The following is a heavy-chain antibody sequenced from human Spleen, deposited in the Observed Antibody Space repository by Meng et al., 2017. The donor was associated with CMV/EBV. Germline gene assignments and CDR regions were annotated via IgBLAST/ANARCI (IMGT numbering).Heavy chain of an antibody. Sequence: ESLRLSCEASRSTISLYSMNWVRQAPGKGLEWVAYVSSSSATIYYTDSVKGRFTISRDNAKNSLYLQMNNLRAEDMAFYYCTRAGKMASRQPFDYWGQGTLVTVSS. CDR1: RSTISLYS. CDR2: VSSSSATI. J-gene: IGHJ4*02. CDR3: TRAGKMASRQPFDY. V-gene: IGHV3-48*04. D-gene: IGHD5-24*01.